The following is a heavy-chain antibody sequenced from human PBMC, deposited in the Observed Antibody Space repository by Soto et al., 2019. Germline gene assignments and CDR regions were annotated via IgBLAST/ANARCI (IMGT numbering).Heavy chain of an antibody. Sequence: PSGTLSLTCGVSGYSVTSSDYYWAWIRQPPGKGLEWIGSMFYSGLTYYNPSLKSRVTLSVDTSKNQFSVRLNSVTAADTAVYYCAPLSVSLSGPYGPHVWGQGTTATVSS. D-gene: IGHD2-15*01. V-gene: IGHV4-39*01. CDR3: APLSVSLSGPYGPHV. CDR2: MFYSGLT. CDR1: GYSVTSSDYY. J-gene: IGHJ6*02.